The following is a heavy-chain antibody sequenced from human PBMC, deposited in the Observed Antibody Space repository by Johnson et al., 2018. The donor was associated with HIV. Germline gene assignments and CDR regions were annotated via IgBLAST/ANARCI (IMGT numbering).Heavy chain of an antibody. CDR3: AKGLSLSGSYSYDAFDI. J-gene: IGHJ3*02. D-gene: IGHD1-26*01. Sequence: VQLVESGGGLVQPGGSLRLSCAASGFTVSSNYMSWVRQAPGKGLEWVSDIYSGGSTYYADSAKGSFTTSRDNSKNTLYLQMNSLRPEDTAVYYCAKGLSLSGSYSYDAFDIWGQGTMVTVSS. CDR2: IYSGGST. CDR1: GFTVSSNY. V-gene: IGHV3-66*01.